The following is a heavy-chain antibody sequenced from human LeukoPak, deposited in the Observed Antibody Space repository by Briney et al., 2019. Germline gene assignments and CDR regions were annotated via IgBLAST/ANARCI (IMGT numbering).Heavy chain of an antibody. V-gene: IGHV4-59*01. D-gene: IGHD5-12*01. CDR2: IYHDGST. CDR1: GGSISGSF. J-gene: IGHJ5*02. Sequence: SETLSLTCAVSGGSISGSFWSWIRQPPGKGLEWIGYIYHDGSTKYNPSLKSRVTMSVDTSKNQFSLRLTSVAAADTAVYYCARVGGYDLGDWFNPWGQGTLVTVSS. CDR3: ARVGGYDLGDWFNP.